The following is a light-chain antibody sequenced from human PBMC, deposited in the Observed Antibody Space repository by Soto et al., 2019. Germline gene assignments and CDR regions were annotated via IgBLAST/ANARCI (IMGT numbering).Light chain of an antibody. CDR1: TSNIGAPYD. CDR2: GDN. J-gene: IGLJ1*01. CDR3: QSYDISLHNYV. Sequence: QSVQTQPPSVPWAPGHRVAISCTGSTSNIGAPYDVHWYQHLPGAAPKLLIYGDNNRPSGVPDRFSGSKSGTSASLAITSLQAEDEADYYCQSYDISLHNYVFGTGTKATVL. V-gene: IGLV1-40*01.